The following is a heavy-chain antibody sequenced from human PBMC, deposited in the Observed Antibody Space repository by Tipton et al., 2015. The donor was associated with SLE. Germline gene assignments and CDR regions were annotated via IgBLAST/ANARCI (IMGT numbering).Heavy chain of an antibody. J-gene: IGHJ6*02. D-gene: IGHD3-22*01. Sequence: SLRLSCAASGFTFSDYYMSWIRQAPGKGLEWVSYISSSSSYTNYADSVKGRFTISRDNAKNSLYLQMNSLRAEDTAVYYCARDDSQYYYYGMDVWGQGTTVTVSS. CDR2: ISSSSSYT. CDR1: GFTFSDYY. V-gene: IGHV3-11*06. CDR3: ARDDSQYYYYGMDV.